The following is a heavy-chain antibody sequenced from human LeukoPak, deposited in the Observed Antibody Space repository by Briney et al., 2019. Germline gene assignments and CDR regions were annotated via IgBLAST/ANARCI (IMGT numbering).Heavy chain of an antibody. CDR2: INPNSGGT. D-gene: IGHD3-10*01. Sequence: GASVKVSCKASGYTFTGYYMHWVRQAPGQGLEWMGWINPNSGGTNYAQKFQGRVTMTRDTSISTAYMELSRLRSDDTAVYYCARAAITMVRGVIDNWFDPWGQGTLVTVSS. J-gene: IGHJ5*02. CDR3: ARAAITMVRGVIDNWFDP. CDR1: GYTFTGYY. V-gene: IGHV1-2*02.